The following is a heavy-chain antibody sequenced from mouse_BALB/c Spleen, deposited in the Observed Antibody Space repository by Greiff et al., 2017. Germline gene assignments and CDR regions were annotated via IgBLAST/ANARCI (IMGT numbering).Heavy chain of an antibody. V-gene: IGHV1-62-2*01. CDR1: GYTFTEYI. J-gene: IGHJ3*01. CDR3: ARHEDRDDYGKFAY. Sequence: VQRVESGAELVKPGASVKLSCKASGYTFTEYIIHWVKQRSGQGLEWIGWFYPGSGSIKYNEKFKDKATLTADKSSSTVYMELSRLTSEDSAVYFCARHEDRDDYGKFAYWGQGTLVTVSA. D-gene: IGHD2-4*01. CDR2: FYPGSGSI.